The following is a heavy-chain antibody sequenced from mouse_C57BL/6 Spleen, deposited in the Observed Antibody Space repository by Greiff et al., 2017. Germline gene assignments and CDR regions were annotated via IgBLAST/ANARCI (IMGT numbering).Heavy chain of an antibody. CDR1: GYAFSSSW. CDR2: IYPGDGDT. D-gene: IGHD1-1*01. Sequence: VQLQQSGPELVKPGASVKISCKASGYAFSSSWMNWVKQRPGKGLEWIGRIYPGDGDTNYNGKFKGKATLTADKSSSTAYMQLSSLTSEDSAVNFCARDYYGSTYFDYWGQGTTLTVSS. J-gene: IGHJ2*01. CDR3: ARDYYGSTYFDY. V-gene: IGHV1-82*01.